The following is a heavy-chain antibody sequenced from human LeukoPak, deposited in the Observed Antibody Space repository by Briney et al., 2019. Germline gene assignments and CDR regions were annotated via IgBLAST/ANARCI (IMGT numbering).Heavy chain of an antibody. Sequence: GGSLRLSCAASGFTFSSYSMNWVRQAPGKGLEWVSSISSSSSYIYYADSVKGRFTISRDNAKNSLYLQMNSLRAEDTAVYYCARDGVGAVAVSDYWGQGTLVTVSS. J-gene: IGHJ4*02. V-gene: IGHV3-21*01. CDR2: ISSSSSYI. CDR3: ARDGVGAVAVSDY. D-gene: IGHD6-19*01. CDR1: GFTFSSYS.